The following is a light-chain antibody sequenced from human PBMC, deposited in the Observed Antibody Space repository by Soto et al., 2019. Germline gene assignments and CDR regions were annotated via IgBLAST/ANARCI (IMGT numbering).Light chain of an antibody. CDR2: ETS. J-gene: IGLJ1*01. V-gene: IGLV2-23*01. CDR1: SSDFGSYKF. CDR3: FSFTSTNTHV. Sequence: QSVLTQPASVSGSPGQSVTISCTGTSSDFGSYKFVSWYQHHPGKVPKVIIYETSKRPSGVSDRFSGSKSGNTASLTISGLQAEDEADYYCFSFTSTNTHVFGSGTKVTV.